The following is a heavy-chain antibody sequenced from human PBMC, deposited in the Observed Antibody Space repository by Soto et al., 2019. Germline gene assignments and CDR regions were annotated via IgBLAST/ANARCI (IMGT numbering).Heavy chain of an antibody. J-gene: IGHJ4*02. V-gene: IGHV4-30-4*01. D-gene: IGHD3-9*01. CDR3: AREAPSSYDIPD. CDR2: IYYSGST. CDR1: GGSISSGDYY. Sequence: SLSLTCTVSGGSISSGDYYWSWIRQPPGKGLEWIGYIYYSGSTYYNPSLKSRVTISVDTSKNQFSLKLSSVTAADTAVYYCAREAPSSYDIPDWGQGTLVTVSS.